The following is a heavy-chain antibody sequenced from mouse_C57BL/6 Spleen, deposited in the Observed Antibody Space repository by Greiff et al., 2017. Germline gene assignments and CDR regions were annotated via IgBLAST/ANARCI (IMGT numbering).Heavy chain of an antibody. CDR1: GYTFTSYW. J-gene: IGHJ3*01. CDR2: IHPSDSDT. CDR3: AMETTTEREAWFAY. V-gene: IGHV1-74*01. Sequence: QVQLQQPGAELVKPGASVKVSCKASGYTFTSYWMHWVKQRPGQGLEWIGRIHPSDSDTNYNQKFKGKATLTVDKSSSTAYMQLSSLTSEDSAVYYCAMETTTEREAWFAYWGQGTLVTVSA. D-gene: IGHD2-12*01.